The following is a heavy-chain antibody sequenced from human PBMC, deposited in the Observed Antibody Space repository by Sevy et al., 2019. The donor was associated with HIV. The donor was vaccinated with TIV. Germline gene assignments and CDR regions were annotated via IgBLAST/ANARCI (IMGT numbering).Heavy chain of an antibody. D-gene: IGHD2-2*01. CDR1: GYTFTSYG. Sequence: ASVKVSCKASGYTFTSYGISWVRQAPGQGLEWMGWISAYNGNTNYAQKLQGRVTMTTDTSTSTAYMELRSLRSDDTALYYCARQHCSSTSCWGGMDYWGQGTLVTVSS. CDR3: ARQHCSSTSCWGGMDY. J-gene: IGHJ4*02. V-gene: IGHV1-18*01. CDR2: ISAYNGNT.